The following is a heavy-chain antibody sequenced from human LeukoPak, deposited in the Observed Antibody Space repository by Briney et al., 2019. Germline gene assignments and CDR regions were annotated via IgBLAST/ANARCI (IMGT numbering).Heavy chain of an antibody. Sequence: GGSLRLSCAASGFTFSSYGMHWVRQAPGKGLEWVAFIRYDGSNKYYADSVKGRFTISRDNSKNTLYLQMNSLRAEDTAVYYCARDLARDDSSDTFDYWGQGTLVTVSS. CDR3: ARDLARDDSSDTFDY. CDR1: GFTFSSYG. V-gene: IGHV3-30*02. J-gene: IGHJ4*02. D-gene: IGHD3-22*01. CDR2: IRYDGSNK.